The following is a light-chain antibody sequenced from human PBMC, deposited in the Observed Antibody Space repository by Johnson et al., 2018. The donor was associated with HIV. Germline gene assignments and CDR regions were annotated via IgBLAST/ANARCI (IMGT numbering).Light chain of an antibody. CDR2: DND. CDR3: ATWDSSLSAYV. J-gene: IGLJ1*01. CDR1: SSNIGKNY. V-gene: IGLV1-51*01. Sequence: HSVLTQPPSVSAAPRQKVTISCSGSSSNIGKNYVSWYRHLPGTAPKLLIYDNDKRPSGIPDRFSASKSGSSATLGITGLQPGDEADYYCATWDSSLSAYVFGPGTKVTIL.